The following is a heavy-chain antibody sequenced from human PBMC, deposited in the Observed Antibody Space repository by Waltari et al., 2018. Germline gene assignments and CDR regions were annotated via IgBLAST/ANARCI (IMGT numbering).Heavy chain of an antibody. Sequence: QVQLQESGPGLVKPSATLSLTCTDSGGSISSHYWCWIRQPQGKGLEWIGYIYYSGSTNYSPSLKNRVTISVETSKYQFSLKLSSVIAADTAAYYCAGDTGWGYGDYNPSFDYWGQGTLVTVSS. CDR1: GGSISSHY. CDR3: AGDTGWGYGDYNPSFDY. J-gene: IGHJ4*02. CDR2: IYYSGST. V-gene: IGHV4-59*11. D-gene: IGHD4-17*01.